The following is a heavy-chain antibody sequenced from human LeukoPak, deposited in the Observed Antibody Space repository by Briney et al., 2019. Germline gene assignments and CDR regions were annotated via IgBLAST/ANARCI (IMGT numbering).Heavy chain of an antibody. J-gene: IGHJ4*02. Sequence: GGSLRLSCAASGFTSSSYGMHWVRQAPGKGLEWVAVIWYDGSNQYYPDSVNGRFTISRDNSKNTLYLQMNSLRAEDTAVYYCARGPPACSTNCYGYLDYWGQGTLVTVSS. CDR1: GFTSSSYG. CDR2: IWYDGSNQ. D-gene: IGHD2-2*01. CDR3: ARGPPACSTNCYGYLDY. V-gene: IGHV3-33*01.